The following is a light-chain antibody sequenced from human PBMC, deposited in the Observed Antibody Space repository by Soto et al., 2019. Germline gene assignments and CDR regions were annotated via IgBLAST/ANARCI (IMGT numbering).Light chain of an antibody. J-gene: IGLJ2*01. Sequence: QSALTQPPSASGSPGQSVTISCTRTSSDAGGYNYVSWYQHHPGKAPKLVIYXVNKRPSGVPDRFSGSKSGNTASLTVSGLQAEDEADYYCSSDAGSNNLVFGGGTKLTVL. CDR2: XVN. CDR1: SSDAGGYNY. V-gene: IGLV2-8*01. CDR3: SSDAGSNNLV.